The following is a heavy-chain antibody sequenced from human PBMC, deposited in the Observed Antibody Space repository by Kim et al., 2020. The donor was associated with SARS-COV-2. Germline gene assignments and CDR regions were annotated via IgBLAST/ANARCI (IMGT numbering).Heavy chain of an antibody. CDR3: ARETVVGPLDY. J-gene: IGHJ4*02. CDR2: ISPSGSII. D-gene: IGHD3-10*01. CDR1: GFTFRDHY. V-gene: IGHV3-11*01. Sequence: GSLRLSCAGSGFTFRDHYMTWIRQAPGKGLEWLSFISPSGSIIIYADSVKGRFTVSRDNDKNSHYLQMNNLRADDSAVYYCARETVVGPLDYWGQGILVTVSS.